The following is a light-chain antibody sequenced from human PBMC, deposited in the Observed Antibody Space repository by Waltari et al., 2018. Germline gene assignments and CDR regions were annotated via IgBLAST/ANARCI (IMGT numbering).Light chain of an antibody. J-gene: IGKJ1*01. Sequence: AIQMTQSPSSFSASAGDRVTIPCRLSQPVGSYLAWYQQKPGKAPKLLIFAASTLQSGVPSRFSGSGSGTDFTLTISCLQSEDFATYFCQHYYNYPWTFGQGTKVEVK. CDR2: AAS. CDR3: QHYYNYPWT. CDR1: QPVGSY. V-gene: IGKV1-8*01.